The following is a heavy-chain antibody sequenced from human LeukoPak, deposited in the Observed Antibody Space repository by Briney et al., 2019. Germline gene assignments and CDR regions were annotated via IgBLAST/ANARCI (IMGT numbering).Heavy chain of an antibody. CDR2: IESDESKT. V-gene: IGHV3-74*01. D-gene: IGHD5-18*01. J-gene: IGHJ4*02. CDR1: GFPFSTYW. CDR3: ARGGRGYNYGLFDY. Sequence: GGSLRLTCAASGFPFSTYWMHWVRQAPGKGLEWVSRIESDESKTAYADSVKGRFTISRANAKNTLSLHMNSLRAEDTAVYYCARGGRGYNYGLFDYCGQGTLVTVSS.